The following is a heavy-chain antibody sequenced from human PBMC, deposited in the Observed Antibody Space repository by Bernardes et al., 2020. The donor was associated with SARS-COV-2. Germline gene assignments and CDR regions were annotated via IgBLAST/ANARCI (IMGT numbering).Heavy chain of an antibody. D-gene: IGHD2-15*01. Sequence: GGSLRLSCAASGFTFSSYGMHWVRQAPGKGLEWVAVIWYDGSNKYYADSVKGRFTISRDNSKNTLYLQMNSLRAEDTAVYYCARDVVVVAATPNLVDYWGQGTLVTVSS. CDR2: IWYDGSNK. V-gene: IGHV3-33*01. J-gene: IGHJ4*02. CDR1: GFTFSSYG. CDR3: ARDVVVVAATPNLVDY.